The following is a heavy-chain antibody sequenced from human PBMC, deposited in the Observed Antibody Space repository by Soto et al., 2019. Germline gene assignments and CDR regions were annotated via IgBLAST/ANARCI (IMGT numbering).Heavy chain of an antibody. CDR2: ISYDGSNK. CDR3: AXYGGYGGSYYYYYGMDV. D-gene: IGHD5-12*01. CDR1: GLTLSSYA. J-gene: IGHJ6*02. V-gene: IGHV3-30-3*01. Sequence: GGSLRLSCVASGLTLSSYAMHWLRQAPGKGLEWVAVISYDGSNKYYADSVKGRFTISRDNSKNTLYLQMNSLRAEDTAVYYCAXYGGYGGSYYYYYGMDVWGQGTTVTVSS.